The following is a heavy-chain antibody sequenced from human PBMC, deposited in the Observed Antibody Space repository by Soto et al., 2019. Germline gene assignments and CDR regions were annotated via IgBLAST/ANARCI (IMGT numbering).Heavy chain of an antibody. CDR1: GGSIRSDDYI. V-gene: IGHV4-30-4*01. CDR2: IYNGGTT. CDR3: ARGPSGDKVDY. J-gene: IGHJ4*02. D-gene: IGHD7-27*01. Sequence: QVQLQESGPGLVNPSQTLSLTCTVSGGSIRSDDYIWSWIRQSPGRGLEWIGHIYNGGTTYTNPSLRSRLYISVDTSRAFSLDLTSVTAADTAVYFCARGPSGDKVDYWGQGALVTVSS.